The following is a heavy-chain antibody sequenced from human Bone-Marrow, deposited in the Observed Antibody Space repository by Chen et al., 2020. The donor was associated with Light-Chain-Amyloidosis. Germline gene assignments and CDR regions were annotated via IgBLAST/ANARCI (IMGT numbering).Heavy chain of an antibody. V-gene: IGHV3-53*02. CDR2: IYKDGRT. Sequence: EVQLVETGGGLIQPGESLRLSCAVSGFTVSDAFMNWVRQAPGKGLEWVSIIYKDGRTFYADSVKGRFTISRDTSKNTLYLHMNNLRAEDTAVYYCARAYCSGDSCPNSLGYWGQGTLVTVSS. CDR3: ARAYCSGDSCPNSLGY. CDR1: GFTVSDAF. J-gene: IGHJ4*02. D-gene: IGHD2-15*01.